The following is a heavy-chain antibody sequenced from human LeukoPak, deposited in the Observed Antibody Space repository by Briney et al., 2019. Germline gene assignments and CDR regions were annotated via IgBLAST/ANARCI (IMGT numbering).Heavy chain of an antibody. J-gene: IGHJ6*03. Sequence: SETLSLTCTVSGGSISSSTHYWGWIRQPPGKGLEWIGYIYYSGSTNYNPSLQSRVTISINTSKNQFFLKLSSVTAADTAVYYCARGQKGLYLYYYYYMDVWGKGTTVTVSS. CDR2: IYYSGST. D-gene: IGHD2-2*02. CDR1: GGSISSSTHY. V-gene: IGHV4-61*05. CDR3: ARGQKGLYLYYYYYMDV.